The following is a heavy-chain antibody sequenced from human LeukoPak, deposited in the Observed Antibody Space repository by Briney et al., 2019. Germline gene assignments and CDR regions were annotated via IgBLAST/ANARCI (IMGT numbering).Heavy chain of an antibody. D-gene: IGHD3-22*01. Sequence: GGSLRLSCAASGFTFSSYEMNWVRQAPGKGLEWVSYISSSGSTIYYADSVKGRFTISRDNAKNSLYLQMNSLRAEDTAVYYCASTGRSYYDSSGYYFLDYYFDYWGQGTLVTVSS. J-gene: IGHJ4*02. CDR1: GFTFSSYE. CDR2: ISSSGSTI. CDR3: ASTGRSYYDSSGYYFLDYYFDY. V-gene: IGHV3-48*03.